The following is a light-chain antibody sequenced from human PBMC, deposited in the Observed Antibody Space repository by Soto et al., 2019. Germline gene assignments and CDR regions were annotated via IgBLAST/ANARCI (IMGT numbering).Light chain of an antibody. Sequence: EIVLTQSPATLSLSPGARAPLSCRASQSVSSSYLAWYQQKPGQAPRLLIYGASSRATGIPDRFSGSGSGTDFTLTISRLEPEDFAVYYCQQYGSSSWTFGQGTKVDIK. CDR2: GAS. CDR3: QQYGSSSWT. CDR1: QSVSSSY. V-gene: IGKV3-20*01. J-gene: IGKJ1*01.